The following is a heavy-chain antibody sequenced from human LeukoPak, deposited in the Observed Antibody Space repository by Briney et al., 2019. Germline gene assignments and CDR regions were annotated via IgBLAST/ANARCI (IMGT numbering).Heavy chain of an antibody. V-gene: IGHV1-3*01. CDR3: ARVDSSGWYWFDP. CDR1: GYTFTSYA. CDR2: INAGNGNT. Sequence: ASVKVSCKASGYTFTSYAMHWVRQAPGQRLEWMGWINAGNGNTKCSQKFQGRVTITRDTSASTAYMELSSLRSEDTAVYYCARVDSSGWYWFDPWGQGTLVTVSS. D-gene: IGHD6-19*01. J-gene: IGHJ5*02.